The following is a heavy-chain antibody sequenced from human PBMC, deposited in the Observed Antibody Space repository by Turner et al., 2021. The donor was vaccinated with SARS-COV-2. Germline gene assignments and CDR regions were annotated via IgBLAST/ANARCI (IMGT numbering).Heavy chain of an antibody. CDR1: GFTFSNYG. V-gene: IGHV3-30*18. D-gene: IGHD2-15*01. Sequence: QVQLVESGGGVVQPGRSLRPSCAASGFTFSNYGVHWVRQAPGKGLEWVAVISYDGSNKYYADSGKGRFTISRDNSKNTLYLQMNSLRAEDTAVYYCAKSGGMYCSGGNCYSSYFDYWGQGTLVTVSS. CDR3: AKSGGMYCSGGNCYSSYFDY. CDR2: ISYDGSNK. J-gene: IGHJ4*02.